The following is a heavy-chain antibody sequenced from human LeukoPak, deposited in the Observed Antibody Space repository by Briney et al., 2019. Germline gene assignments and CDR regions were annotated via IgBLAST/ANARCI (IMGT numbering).Heavy chain of an antibody. J-gene: IGHJ6*02. D-gene: IGHD5-18*01. CDR2: VYYTGST. CDR3: ARGDPTLQLWLVSRYYYGMDV. CDR1: GGSISSSSDY. V-gene: IGHV4-39*07. Sequence: PSETLSLTCTVSGGSISSSSDYWGWIRQPPGKGLEWIGTVYYTGSTHYNPSLKSRVTISVDTSKNQFSLKLSSVTAADTAVYYCARGDPTLQLWLVSRYYYGMDVWGQGTTVTVSS.